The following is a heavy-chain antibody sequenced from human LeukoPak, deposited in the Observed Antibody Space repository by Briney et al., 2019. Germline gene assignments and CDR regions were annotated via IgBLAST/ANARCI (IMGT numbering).Heavy chain of an antibody. V-gene: IGHV4-38-2*02. J-gene: IGHJ6*03. CDR2: IYHSGST. CDR1: GYSISSGYY. D-gene: IGHD1-1*01. CDR3: ARDVQNQPLYYYYYYYVDV. Sequence: PSETLSLTCTVSGYSISSGYYWGWIRQPPGKGLEWIGSIYHSGSTYYNPSLKSRVTISVDTSKNQFSLKLSSVTAADTAAYYCARDVQNQPLYYYYYYYVDVWGKGTTVTVSS.